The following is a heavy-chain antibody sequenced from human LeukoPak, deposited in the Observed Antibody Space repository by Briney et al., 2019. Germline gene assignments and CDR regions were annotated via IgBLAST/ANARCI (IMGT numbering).Heavy chain of an antibody. CDR1: GFTFSSYS. CDR2: ISSSSSYI. D-gene: IGHD1-26*01. J-gene: IGHJ4*02. CDR3: ARDFVVVRATEIDY. V-gene: IGHV3-21*01. Sequence: GGSLRLSCAASGFTFSSYSMNWVRQAPGKGLEWVSSISSSSSYIYYAESVKGRFTISRANAKNYLYLKMNSLKAEATTVYYCARDFVVVRATEIDYWGQGTLVTVPS.